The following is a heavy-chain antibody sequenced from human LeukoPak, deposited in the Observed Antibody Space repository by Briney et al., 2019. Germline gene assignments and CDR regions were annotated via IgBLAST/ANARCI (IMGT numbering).Heavy chain of an antibody. CDR3: ARDPVWAQQDGYFDY. V-gene: IGHV3-20*04. D-gene: IGHD2-8*01. Sequence: QAGGSLRLSCAASGFTFSSYWMSWVRHAPGKGLEWVSGINWNGGSTGYADSVKGRFTISRDNAKNSLYLQMNSLRAEDTALYYCARDPVWAQQDGYFDYWGQGTLVTVSS. CDR1: GFTFSSYW. CDR2: INWNGGST. J-gene: IGHJ4*02.